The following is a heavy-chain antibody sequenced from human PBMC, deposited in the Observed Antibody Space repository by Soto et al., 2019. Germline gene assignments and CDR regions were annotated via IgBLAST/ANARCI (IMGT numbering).Heavy chain of an antibody. CDR1: GGSISSGDSF. J-gene: IGHJ6*02. V-gene: IGHV4-30-4*01. CDR2: ISSIGRT. D-gene: IGHD3-9*01. Sequence: QVPLQESGPGLVKPSQTLSLPCTVSGGSISSGDSFWGWIRQSPGQGLEWIGYISSIGRTYYNPSLKSRVSVSRDTSKNQFSLKLSSVTTTDTAVYYCARGLVIRPYYYHGMDVWGQGTTVTVSS. CDR3: ARGLVIRPYYYHGMDV.